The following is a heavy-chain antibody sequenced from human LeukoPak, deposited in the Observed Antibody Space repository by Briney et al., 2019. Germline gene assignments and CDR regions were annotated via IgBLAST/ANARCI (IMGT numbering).Heavy chain of an antibody. V-gene: IGHV4-4*07. CDR2: IYTSGST. CDR1: GGSISSYY. Sequence: PSGTLSLTCTVSGGSISSYYWSWIRQPAGKGLERIGRIYTSGSTNYNPSLKSRVTMSVDTSKNQFSLKLSSVTAADTAVYYCASSITIFGVVTHFDYWGQGTLVTVSS. D-gene: IGHD3-3*01. J-gene: IGHJ4*02. CDR3: ASSITIFGVVTHFDY.